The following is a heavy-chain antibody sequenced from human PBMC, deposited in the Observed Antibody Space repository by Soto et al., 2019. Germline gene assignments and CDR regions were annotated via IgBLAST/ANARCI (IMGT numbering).Heavy chain of an antibody. D-gene: IGHD1-26*01. Sequence: QVQLVESGGGVVQPGTSLRLSCAASGFTFKTHAMHWVRQAPGKGLEWMAVIAYDGNEKFYADSVKGRFHISRYNSNNALYLKRYTLRTEEPAVYYCGKDVGDYVPYYYGVDVWAQGTTVTVSS. CDR3: GKDVGDYVPYYYGVDV. CDR1: GFTFKTHA. V-gene: IGHV3-30*18. J-gene: IGHJ6*02. CDR2: IAYDGNEK.